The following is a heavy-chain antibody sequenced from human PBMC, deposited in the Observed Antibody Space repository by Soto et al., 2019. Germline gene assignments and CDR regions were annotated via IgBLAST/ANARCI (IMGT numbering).Heavy chain of an antibody. CDR2: ISAYNGNT. CDR1: GYTFTSYG. J-gene: IGHJ5*02. CDR3: ARDADIVVVVAATPQDNWFDP. D-gene: IGHD2-15*01. Sequence: ASVKVSCKASGYTFTSYGISWVRQAPGQGLEWMGWISAYNGNTNYAQKLQGRVTMTTDTSTSTAYMELRSLRSDDTAVYYCARDADIVVVVAATPQDNWFDPWGQGTLVTVSS. V-gene: IGHV1-18*01.